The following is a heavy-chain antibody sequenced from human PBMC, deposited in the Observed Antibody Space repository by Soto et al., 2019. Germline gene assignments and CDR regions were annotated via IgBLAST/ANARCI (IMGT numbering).Heavy chain of an antibody. CDR2: ISAYNGNT. D-gene: IGHD4-4*01. CDR1: GYTFTSYG. CDR3: ARDPFPKIDHSKHWFGP. Sequence: GASVKVSCKASGYTFTSYGISWVRQAPGQGLEWMGWISAYNGNTNYAQKLQGRVTMTTDTSTSTAYMELRSLRSDDTAVYYCARDPFPKIDHSKHWFGPWGQGTLVTVSS. J-gene: IGHJ5*02. V-gene: IGHV1-18*01.